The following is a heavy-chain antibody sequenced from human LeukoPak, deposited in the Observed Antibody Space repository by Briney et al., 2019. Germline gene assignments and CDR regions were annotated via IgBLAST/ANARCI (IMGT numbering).Heavy chain of an antibody. D-gene: IGHD6-13*01. V-gene: IGHV4-59*08. CDR3: ARRAAALDY. J-gene: IGHJ4*02. CDR2: FHYSGNT. Sequence: SETLSLTCTVSGGSISRYYWSWIRQPPGKGLEWIGYFHYSGNTNYNPSLSSRISMSVDTSKNQFSLKLKSVTAADTAVYYCARRAAALDYWGQGTLVSVSS. CDR1: GGSISRYY.